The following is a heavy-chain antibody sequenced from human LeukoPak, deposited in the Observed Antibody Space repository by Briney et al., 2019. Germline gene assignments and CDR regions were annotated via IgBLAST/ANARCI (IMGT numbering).Heavy chain of an antibody. J-gene: IGHJ4*02. V-gene: IGHV1-2*02. CDR2: INPNSGGT. D-gene: IGHD4-17*01. CDR3: ARYEDYGDYFDY. CDR1: GYTFTSYY. Sequence: ASVKVSCKASGYTFTSYYMHWVRQAPGQGLEWMGWINPNSGGTNYAQKFQGRVTMTRDTSISTAYMELSTLRSDDTPVYYCARYEDYGDYFDYWGQGTLVTVSS.